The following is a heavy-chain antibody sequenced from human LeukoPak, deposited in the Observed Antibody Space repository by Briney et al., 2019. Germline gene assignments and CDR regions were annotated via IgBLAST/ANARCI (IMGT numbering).Heavy chain of an antibody. CDR2: ISHSGST. Sequence: SQTLSLTCAVYGGSFSGYYWSWIRHPPGKGLEWIGEISHSGSTNYNPSLKSRVTISVDTSKNQFSLKLRSVTAAGTAVYYCARGSPPYYYGSGSRRHFDLWGRGTLVTVSS. CDR1: GGSFSGYY. CDR3: ARGSPPYYYGSGSRRHFDL. J-gene: IGHJ2*01. D-gene: IGHD3-10*01. V-gene: IGHV4-34*01.